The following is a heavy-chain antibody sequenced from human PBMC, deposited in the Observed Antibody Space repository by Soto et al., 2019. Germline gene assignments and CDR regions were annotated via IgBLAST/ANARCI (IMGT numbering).Heavy chain of an antibody. CDR2: IYHGGST. Sequence: HVQLQESGPGLVKQSGTLSLTCAVSGGSISSSNWWRWVRQPPGKGLDCIGEIYHGGSTNYHPSLKSRVSISVDKSKNQFSLKRSSVTAADTDVYYCAISRGDYDSSGYSYYCRKGTLVTVSS. CDR1: GGSISSSNW. V-gene: IGHV4-4*02. CDR3: AISRGDYDSSGYSYY. D-gene: IGHD3-22*01. J-gene: IGHJ4*02.